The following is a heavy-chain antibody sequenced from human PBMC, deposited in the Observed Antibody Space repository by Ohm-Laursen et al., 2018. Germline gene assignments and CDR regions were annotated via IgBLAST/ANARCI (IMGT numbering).Heavy chain of an antibody. CDR2: ISYDGSNK. D-gene: IGHD6-19*01. CDR1: GFTFSSYG. V-gene: IGHV3-30*03. J-gene: IGHJ4*02. Sequence: SLRLSCSASGFTFSSYGMHWVRQAPGKGLEWVAVISYDGSNKYYADSVKGRFTISRDNSKNTVYLQMGSLRAEDMAVYYCARGSSGWYEGVDYWGQGTLVTVSS. CDR3: ARGSSGWYEGVDY.